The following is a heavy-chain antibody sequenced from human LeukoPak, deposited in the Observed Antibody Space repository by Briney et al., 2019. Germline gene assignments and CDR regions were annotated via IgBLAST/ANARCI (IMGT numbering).Heavy chain of an antibody. CDR2: ISWDGGST. Sequence: GGSLRLSCAASGFTFDDYAMHWVRQVPGKGLEWVSLISWDGGSTNSADSVKGRFTISRDNSKNSLYLQMNSLRAEDTALYYCAKDGSGYYDSSGYHYYFDYWGQGTLVTVSS. J-gene: IGHJ4*02. CDR3: AKDGSGYYDSSGYHYYFDY. V-gene: IGHV3-43D*03. D-gene: IGHD3-22*01. CDR1: GFTFDDYA.